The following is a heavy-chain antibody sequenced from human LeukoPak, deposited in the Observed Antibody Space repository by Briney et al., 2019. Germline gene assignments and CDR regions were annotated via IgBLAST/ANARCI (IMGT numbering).Heavy chain of an antibody. CDR1: GGTFSSYA. V-gene: IGHV1-69*04. J-gene: IGHJ6*02. Sequence: ASVKVSCKASGGTFSSYAISWVRQAPGQGLEWMGRIIPILGIANYAQKFRGRVTITADKSTSTAYMELSSLRSEDTAVYYCATPGYCSSTSCPYYYYGMDVWGQGTTVTVSS. D-gene: IGHD2-2*01. CDR3: ATPGYCSSTSCPYYYYGMDV. CDR2: IIPILGIA.